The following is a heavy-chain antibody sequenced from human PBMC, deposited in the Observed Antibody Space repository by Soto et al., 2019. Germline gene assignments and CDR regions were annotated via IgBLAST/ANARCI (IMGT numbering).Heavy chain of an antibody. D-gene: IGHD4-17*01. CDR2: ISSSSSYI. J-gene: IGHJ5*02. V-gene: IGHV3-21*01. Sequence: GGSLRLSCAASGFTFSSYSMNWVRQAPGKGLEWVSSISSSSSYIYYADSVKGRFTVSRDNSKNTLDLQMNSLRGEDTAVYYCARDSDYGSNSGWLDPWGQGTLVTVSS. CDR3: ARDSDYGSNSGWLDP. CDR1: GFTFSSYS.